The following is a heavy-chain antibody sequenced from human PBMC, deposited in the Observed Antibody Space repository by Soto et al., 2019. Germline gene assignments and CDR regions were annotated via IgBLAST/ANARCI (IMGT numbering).Heavy chain of an antibody. V-gene: IGHV4-59*01. CDR1: GSSMSSNY. D-gene: IGHD4-4*01. CDR2: VYYGGT. Sequence: SETLSLTCTVSGSSMSSNYWSWIRQSPGKGLEWIGFVYYGGTNYNPSFESRVTMSVDTPKNQFSLELSSVTAADTAVYYCVSYRGAFYFDHWGQGALVTVSS. J-gene: IGHJ4*02. CDR3: VSYRGAFYFDH.